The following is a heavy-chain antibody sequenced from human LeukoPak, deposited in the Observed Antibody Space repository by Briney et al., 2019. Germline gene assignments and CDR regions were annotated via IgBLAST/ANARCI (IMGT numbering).Heavy chain of an antibody. J-gene: IGHJ5*02. CDR3: ARVIAAHWFDP. V-gene: IGHV4-30-2*01. D-gene: IGHD6-6*01. Sequence: SETLSLTCAVSGGSISSGGYSWSWIRQPPGKGLEWIGYIYHSGSTYYNPSLKSRVTISVDRSKNQFSLKLSSVTAADTAMYYCARVIAAHWFDPWGQGTLVTVSS. CDR2: IYHSGST. CDR1: GGSISSGGYS.